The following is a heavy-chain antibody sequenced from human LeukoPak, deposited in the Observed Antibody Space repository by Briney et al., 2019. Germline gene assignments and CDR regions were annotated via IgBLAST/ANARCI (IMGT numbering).Heavy chain of an antibody. CDR1: AFTFSNYA. J-gene: IGHJ4*02. D-gene: IGHD1-1*01. CDR2: INSRGDAT. CDR3: AKGPTTGTNFFDL. V-gene: IGHV3-23*01. Sequence: PGGSLRLSCAASAFTFSNYAMNWVRLAPGKGLEWVSGINSRGDATYYADSVKGRLTISRDNSKNTLSLQMNSLRGEDTAVYYCAKGPTTGTNFFDLWGQGTLVTVSS.